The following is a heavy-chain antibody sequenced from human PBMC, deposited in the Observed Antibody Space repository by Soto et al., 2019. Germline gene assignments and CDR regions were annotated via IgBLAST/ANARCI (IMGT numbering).Heavy chain of an antibody. CDR1: GFTVASYA. Sequence: EVQLLESGGGLVQPGGSLRLSCAASGFTVASYAMTWVRQAPGKGLEWVSSISDSGDNTYYAASVRGRFTVSRDSSKNTLYLQMSSLRAEDTAVYYCAKEGMRHGLDCRGQGTLVTVS. D-gene: IGHD6-25*01. CDR2: ISDSGDNT. J-gene: IGHJ4*02. V-gene: IGHV3-23*01. CDR3: AKEGMRHGLDC.